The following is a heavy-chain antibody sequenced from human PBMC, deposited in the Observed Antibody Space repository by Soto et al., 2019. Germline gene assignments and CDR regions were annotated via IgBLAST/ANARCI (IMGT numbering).Heavy chain of an antibody. CDR2: IWYDGSNK. Sequence: PGGSLRLSCAASGFTFSSYGMHWVRQAPGKGLEWVAVIWYDGSNKYYADSVKGRFTISRDNSKNTLYLQMNSLRAEDTAVYYCARRIQLWFQLGMDVWGQGTTVTVSS. CDR3: ARRIQLWFQLGMDV. V-gene: IGHV3-33*01. CDR1: GFTFSSYG. J-gene: IGHJ6*02. D-gene: IGHD5-18*01.